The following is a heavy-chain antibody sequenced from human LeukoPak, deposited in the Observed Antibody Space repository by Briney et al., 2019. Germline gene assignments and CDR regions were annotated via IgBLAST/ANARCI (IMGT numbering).Heavy chain of an antibody. Sequence: ASVKVSCKASGGTFSSYAISWVRQAPGQGFEWMGEIIPIFGTANYAQKFQGRVTITTDESTSTAYMDLSSLRSEDTAVYYCARHGGITISGAAQPGGAFDIWGQGTMVTVSS. J-gene: IGHJ3*02. CDR1: GGTFSSYA. V-gene: IGHV1-69*05. CDR3: ARHGGITISGAAQPGGAFDI. D-gene: IGHD3-3*01. CDR2: IIPIFGTA.